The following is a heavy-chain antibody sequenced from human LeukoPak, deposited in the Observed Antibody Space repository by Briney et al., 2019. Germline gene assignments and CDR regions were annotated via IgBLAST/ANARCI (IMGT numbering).Heavy chain of an antibody. V-gene: IGHV1-2*02. D-gene: IGHD3-10*02. CDR1: GYTFTGYY. CDR3: ARDPPLSVRAAPFDY. CDR2: INPNNGGT. J-gene: IGHJ4*02. Sequence: ASVKVSCKASGYTFTGYYIHWVRQAPGQGLEWMGWINPNNGGTTHAQKFQGRVTMTRDTSISTAYMELSRLRSDDTAVYYCARDPPLSVRAAPFDYWGQGTLVTVSS.